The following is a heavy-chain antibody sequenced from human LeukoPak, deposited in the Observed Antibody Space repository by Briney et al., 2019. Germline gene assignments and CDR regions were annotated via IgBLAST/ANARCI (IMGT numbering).Heavy chain of an antibody. CDR3: ARDYYGSGTYSTRDYYGMDV. V-gene: IGHV4-31*03. J-gene: IGHJ6*02. D-gene: IGHD3-10*01. Sequence: SETLSLTCTVSGGSISSGDYYWSWIRQHPGKGLEWIGYIYYSGSTYYNPSLKSRVTISVDTSKNQFSLKLSSVTAADTAVYYCARDYYGSGTYSTRDYYGMDVWGQGTTVTVSS. CDR2: IYYSGST. CDR1: GGSISSGDYY.